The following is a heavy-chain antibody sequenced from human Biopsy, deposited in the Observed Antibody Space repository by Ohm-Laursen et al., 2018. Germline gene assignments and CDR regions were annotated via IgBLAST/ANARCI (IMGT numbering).Heavy chain of an antibody. CDR3: ARGRRTSGWPYFDN. CDR2: IYDRGST. Sequence: SDTLSLTCAVSGDSVSSGSFYWTWIRQPPGQGLEYIGYIYDRGSTANYNPSLESRVTMSVDTSKNQFSLKLSSVTAADTAVYYCARGRRTSGWPYFDNWGQGALVSVSP. V-gene: IGHV4-61*01. J-gene: IGHJ4*02. D-gene: IGHD6-19*01. CDR1: GDSVSSGSFY.